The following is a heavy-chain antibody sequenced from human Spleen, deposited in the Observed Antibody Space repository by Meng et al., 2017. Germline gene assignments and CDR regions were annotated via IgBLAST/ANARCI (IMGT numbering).Heavy chain of an antibody. CDR3: ARGPTTMAHDFDY. Sequence: QGQLQQWGEGLLKPSETLSLPCVVSGGSFSDYYWSWIRQPPGKGLEWIGEINHSGSTNYNPSLESRATISVATSQNNLSLKLSSVTAADSAVYYCARGPTTMAHDFDYWGQGTLVTVSS. CDR2: INHSGST. CDR1: GGSFSDYY. V-gene: IGHV4-34*01. J-gene: IGHJ4*02. D-gene: IGHD4-11*01.